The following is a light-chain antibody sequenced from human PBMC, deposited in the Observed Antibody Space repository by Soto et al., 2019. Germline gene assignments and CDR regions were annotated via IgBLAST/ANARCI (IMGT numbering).Light chain of an antibody. V-gene: IGLV8-61*01. CDR3: MLYMGSVV. CDR2: STN. CDR1: SGSVSTSYY. J-gene: IGLJ2*01. Sequence: QAVVTQEPSFSVSPGGTVTLTCGLSSGSVSTSYYPSWYQQTPGQAPRTLIYSTNTRSSGVPDRFSGSILGNKAALTITGAQADDESDYYCMLYMGSVVFGGGTKLTVL.